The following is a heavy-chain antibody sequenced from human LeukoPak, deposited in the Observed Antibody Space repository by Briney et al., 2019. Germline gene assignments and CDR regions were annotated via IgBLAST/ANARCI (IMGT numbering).Heavy chain of an antibody. Sequence: PSETLSLTCTVSGGSISSSSYYWGWIRQPPGKGLEWIGSIYYSGSTYYNPSLKSRVTISVDTSKNQFSLKLSSVTAADTAVYYCASPHKAAAGLDPWGQGTLVTVSS. CDR1: GGSISSSSYY. CDR3: ASPHKAAAGLDP. D-gene: IGHD6-13*01. CDR2: IYYSGST. V-gene: IGHV4-39*01. J-gene: IGHJ5*02.